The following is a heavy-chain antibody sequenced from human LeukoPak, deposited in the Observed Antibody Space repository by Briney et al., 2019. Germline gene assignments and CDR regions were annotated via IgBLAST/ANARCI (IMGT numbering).Heavy chain of an antibody. CDR1: GFTFSSYS. CDR2: ISSSSSSSYI. J-gene: IGHJ3*02. Sequence: GGSLRLSCAASGFTFSSYSMNWVRQAPGKGLEWVSFISSSSSSSYIYYADSVKGRFTISRDNAKNSLYLQMNSLRAEDTAVYYCARDGYCSGSSCYSAAFDIWGQGTMVTVSS. CDR3: ARDGYCSGSSCYSAAFDI. V-gene: IGHV3-21*01. D-gene: IGHD2-15*01.